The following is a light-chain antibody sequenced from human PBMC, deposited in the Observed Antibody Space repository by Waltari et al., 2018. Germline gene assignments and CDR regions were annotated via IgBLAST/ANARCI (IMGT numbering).Light chain of an antibody. CDR2: ATS. CDR1: QSASNF. CDR3: QQRNNWPIT. Sequence: EIVLTQSPGTLSLSPGERATLSCRASQSASNFLAWYQQKPGQAPRLRIYATSNSATGLPDRFSGSGSGTDFTLTITSLEPDDFSVYFFQQRNNWPITFGQGTRLEIK. V-gene: IGKV3-11*01. J-gene: IGKJ5*01.